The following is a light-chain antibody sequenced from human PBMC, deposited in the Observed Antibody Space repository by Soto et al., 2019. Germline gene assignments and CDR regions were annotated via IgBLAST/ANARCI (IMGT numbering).Light chain of an antibody. V-gene: IGKV3-20*01. J-gene: IGKJ5*01. CDR3: QQYGGSPPIT. Sequence: EIVLTQSPGTLSLSPGERATLSCRASQSVSSRYLTWYQQKPGQAPRLLIYGASSRATGIPDRFSGSGSGTDFTLIISRLEPEDFAVYSCQQYGGSPPITFGQGTRLEIK. CDR2: GAS. CDR1: QSVSSRY.